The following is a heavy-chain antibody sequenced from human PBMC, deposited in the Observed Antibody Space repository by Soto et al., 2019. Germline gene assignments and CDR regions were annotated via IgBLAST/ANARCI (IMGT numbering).Heavy chain of an antibody. CDR1: GFTLSSYS. Sequence: EVQLVESGGGLVQPGGSLRLSCAASGFTLSSYSMNWVRQAPGKGLEWVSYISSSSSTIYYADSVKGRFTISRDNAKNSLWLQMNSLGDDDTAVYYCAGGGASKIDYWGQGTLVTVSS. J-gene: IGHJ4*02. V-gene: IGHV3-48*02. CDR3: AGGGASKIDY. CDR2: ISSSSSTI.